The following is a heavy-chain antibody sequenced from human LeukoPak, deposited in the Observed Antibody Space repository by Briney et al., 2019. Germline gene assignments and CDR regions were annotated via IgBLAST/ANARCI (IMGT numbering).Heavy chain of an antibody. CDR3: ARGGVVIFDYFDY. CDR1: GFTFSSYW. D-gene: IGHD3-3*01. Sequence: GGSLRLSCAASGFTFSSYWMNWVRQAPGKGLVWVSRIASDGSSTTYADSVKGRFTISRDNSKNTLYLQMNSLRAEDTAVYYCARGGVVIFDYFDYWGQGTLVTVSS. J-gene: IGHJ4*02. V-gene: IGHV3-74*01. CDR2: IASDGSST.